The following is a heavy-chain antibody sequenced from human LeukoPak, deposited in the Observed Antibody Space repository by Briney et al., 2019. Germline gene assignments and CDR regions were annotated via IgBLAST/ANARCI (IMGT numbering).Heavy chain of an antibody. CDR1: GLTFDDYG. D-gene: IGHD3-22*01. CDR2: INWNGGSI. Sequence: GGSLRLSCAASGLTFDDYGMTWVRQAPGKGLQWVSDINWNGGSIGYADSVKGRFTVSRDNAKNSLYLQMNSLRVEDTALYYCAREKYDSSGYYTDNYYFDYWGQGTLVTVSS. J-gene: IGHJ4*02. CDR3: AREKYDSSGYYTDNYYFDY. V-gene: IGHV3-20*04.